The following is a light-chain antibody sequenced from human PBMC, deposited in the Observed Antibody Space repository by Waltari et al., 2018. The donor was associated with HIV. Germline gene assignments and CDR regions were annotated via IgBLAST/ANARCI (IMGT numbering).Light chain of an antibody. CDR2: GAF. V-gene: IGKV3-11*01. CDR1: ESVSNY. J-gene: IGKJ3*01. Sequence: EIVLTQSPATLSLSPGERATLSCRASESVSNYLAWYQQKPGQAPRLLIYGAFNRATGIPARVRARGAGTEFTLTISSLEPEDFAVYYCQHRNNWAVFGPGTKVDI. CDR3: QHRNNWAV.